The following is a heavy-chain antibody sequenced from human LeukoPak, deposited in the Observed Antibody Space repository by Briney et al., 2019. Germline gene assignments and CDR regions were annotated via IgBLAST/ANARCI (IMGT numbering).Heavy chain of an antibody. D-gene: IGHD3-10*01. CDR1: GGSISSYY. CDR3: ARDSREYYYGSASPMDV. CDR2: IYYSGST. J-gene: IGHJ6*02. V-gene: IGHV4-59*01. Sequence: SETLSLTCTVSGGSISSYYWSWIRQPPGKGLEWIGYIYYSGSTNYNPSLKSRVTISVDTSKNQFSLKLSSVTAADTAVYYCARDSREYYYGSASPMDVWGQGTTVTVSS.